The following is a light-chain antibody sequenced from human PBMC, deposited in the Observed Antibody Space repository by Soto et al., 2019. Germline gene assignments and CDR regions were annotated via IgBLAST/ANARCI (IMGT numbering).Light chain of an antibody. CDR3: QQYKNWPRT. Sequence: EIVLTQSPATLSVSPGERVTLSCRASESVDINLAWYQHKPGQAPRLLIYGASTRATDMPGTFSGRGSGTEFTLTISSLQSEDFAVYYCQQYKNWPRTFGQGTKVDI. CDR2: GAS. V-gene: IGKV3-15*01. J-gene: IGKJ1*01. CDR1: ESVDIN.